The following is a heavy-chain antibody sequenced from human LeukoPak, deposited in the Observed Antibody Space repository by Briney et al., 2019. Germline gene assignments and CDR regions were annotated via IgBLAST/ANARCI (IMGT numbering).Heavy chain of an antibody. J-gene: IGHJ4*02. Sequence: GGSLRLSCAASGFTFDDYAMHWVRQAPGKGLEWVSGISWNSGSIGYADSVKGRFTISRDNAKNSLYLQMNSLRAEDTAVYYCARDRSGSYNNDYWGQGTLVTVSS. CDR1: GFTFDDYA. D-gene: IGHD1-26*01. CDR3: ARDRSGSYNNDY. V-gene: IGHV3-9*01. CDR2: ISWNSGSI.